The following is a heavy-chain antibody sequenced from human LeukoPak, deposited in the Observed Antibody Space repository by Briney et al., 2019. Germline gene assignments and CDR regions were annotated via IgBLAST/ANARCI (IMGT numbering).Heavy chain of an antibody. CDR3: ARESLHSDLYGQTFDY. V-gene: IGHV3-21*06. CDR1: GFTFSSYT. Sequence: GGSLRLSCAVSGFTFSSYTINWVRQAPGKGLEWGASIRTGPTSIFYADSGRGRFTISRDNAKSSSHLQMNSLRAEDTALYYCARESLHSDLYGQTFDYWGQGALVTVSS. CDR2: IRTGPTSI. J-gene: IGHJ4*02. D-gene: IGHD2-2*02.